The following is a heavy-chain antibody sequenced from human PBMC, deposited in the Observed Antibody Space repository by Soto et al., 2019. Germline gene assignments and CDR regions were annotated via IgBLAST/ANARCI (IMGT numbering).Heavy chain of an antibody. CDR3: AKAQSRGWEGPHAYYYYMDV. V-gene: IGHV3-23*01. CDR1: GFTFSSYA. CDR2: ISGSGGST. Sequence: EVQLLESGGGLVQPGGSLRLSCAASGFTFSSYAMSWVRKAPGKGLEWVSAISGSGGSTYYADSVKGRFTISSDNSKNTLYLQMNSLRAEDTAVYYCAKAQSRGWEGPHAYYYYMDVWGKGTTVTVSS. D-gene: IGHD6-19*01. J-gene: IGHJ6*03.